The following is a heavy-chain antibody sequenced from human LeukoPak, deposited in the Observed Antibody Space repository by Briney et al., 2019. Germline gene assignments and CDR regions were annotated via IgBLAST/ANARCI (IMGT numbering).Heavy chain of an antibody. Sequence: PSETLSLTCAVSGYSISSGDYWGWIRQPPGKGLEWIGSIFNGGSTYYNPSLKSRVTISADTSKRHFSLKLSSVTAADTAVYYCARNRSEPLGNGGSFDYWGQGTLVTVSS. V-gene: IGHV4-38-2*01. CDR2: IFNGGST. CDR1: GYSISSGDY. J-gene: IGHJ4*02. D-gene: IGHD3-16*01. CDR3: ARNRSEPLGNGGSFDY.